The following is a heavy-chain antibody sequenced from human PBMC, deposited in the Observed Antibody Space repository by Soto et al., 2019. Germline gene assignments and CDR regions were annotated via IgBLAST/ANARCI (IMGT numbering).Heavy chain of an antibody. D-gene: IGHD3-16*01. J-gene: IGHJ3*02. Sequence: PGGSLRLSCAASGFTFSSYSMNWVRQAPGKGLEWVSSISSSSGYIYYADSVKGRFTISRDNAKNSLYLQMNSLRAEDTAVYYCAFGPRPEGGAFDIWGQGTMVTVSS. CDR3: AFGPRPEGGAFDI. CDR2: ISSSSGYI. CDR1: GFTFSSYS. V-gene: IGHV3-21*01.